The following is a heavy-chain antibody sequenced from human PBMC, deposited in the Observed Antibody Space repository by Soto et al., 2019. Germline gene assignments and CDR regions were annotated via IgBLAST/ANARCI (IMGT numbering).Heavy chain of an antibody. J-gene: IGHJ6*02. D-gene: IGHD3-3*01. CDR3: ARRGYDFWSGLDV. Sequence: SLKISCKGSGYNFTSYWIIWVRQMPGKGLEWMGNIDPTDSFTNYSPSFQGHVTISTDKSMSTAYLQWGTLKASDTAMYYCARRGYDFWSGLDVWGQGTTVTVSS. CDR1: GYNFTSYW. CDR2: IDPTDSFT. V-gene: IGHV5-10-1*01.